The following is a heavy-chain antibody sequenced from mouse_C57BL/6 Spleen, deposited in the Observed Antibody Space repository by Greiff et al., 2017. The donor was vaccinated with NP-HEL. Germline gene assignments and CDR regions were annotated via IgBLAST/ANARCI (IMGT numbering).Heavy chain of an antibody. J-gene: IGHJ1*03. Sequence: QVQLQQPGAELVEPGASVKLSCKASGYTFTSYWMQWVKQRPGQGLEWIGEIDPSDSYTNYNQKFKGKATLTVDTSSSQAYMQLSSLTSEDSAVYYCAIGRADYGNYVRYFDVWGTGTTVTVSS. CDR3: AIGRADYGNYVRYFDV. CDR1: GYTFTSYW. D-gene: IGHD2-1*01. CDR2: IDPSDSYT. V-gene: IGHV1-50*01.